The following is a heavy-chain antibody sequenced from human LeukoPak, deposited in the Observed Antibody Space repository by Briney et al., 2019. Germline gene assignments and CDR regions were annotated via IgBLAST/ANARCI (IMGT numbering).Heavy chain of an antibody. Sequence: PGGSLRLSCAASGFTFSTYAMSWVRQAAGKGLEWVSLISGSGGGTYYADSVKGRFTISRDNAKNSLYLQMNSLRAEDTAVYYCARGKGSSGWYPREFDYWGQGTLVTVSS. CDR2: ISGSGGGT. J-gene: IGHJ4*02. V-gene: IGHV3-23*01. CDR3: ARGKGSSGWYPREFDY. CDR1: GFTFSTYA. D-gene: IGHD6-19*01.